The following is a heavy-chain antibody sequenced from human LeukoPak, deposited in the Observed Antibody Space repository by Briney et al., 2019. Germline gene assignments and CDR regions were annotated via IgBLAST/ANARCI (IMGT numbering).Heavy chain of an antibody. CDR2: ISGSGDST. Sequence: GGSLGLSCAASGFTFSSYGMTWVRQAPGKGLEWVSSISGSGDSTYYADSVKGRFTISRDNSKNTLYLQMNSLRAEDTAVYYCAKGGIQLWSEFDYWGQGTLVTVSS. V-gene: IGHV3-23*01. CDR3: AKGGIQLWSEFDY. D-gene: IGHD5-18*01. J-gene: IGHJ4*02. CDR1: GFTFSSYG.